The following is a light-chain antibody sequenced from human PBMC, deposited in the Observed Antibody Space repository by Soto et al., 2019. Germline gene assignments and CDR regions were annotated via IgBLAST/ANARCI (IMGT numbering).Light chain of an antibody. CDR3: QQRTNLWLT. J-gene: IGKJ4*01. Sequence: EIVLTQSPATLSLSPGDRATLSCRASQSVSSYLAWYQQKPGQAPRLLIYDTSNRATGIPARFSGSGSGTDFTLTISILEAEDFAVYFCQQRTNLWLTFGGGTKVEIK. CDR2: DTS. V-gene: IGKV3-11*01. CDR1: QSVSSY.